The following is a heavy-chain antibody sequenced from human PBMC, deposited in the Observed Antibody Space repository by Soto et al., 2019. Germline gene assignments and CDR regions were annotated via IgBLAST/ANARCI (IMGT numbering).Heavy chain of an antibody. CDR3: ARGMYGTPPHAFDI. D-gene: IGHD1-1*01. CDR1: GFTFSSYE. V-gene: IGHV3-48*03. CDR2: ISSSGSTI. Sequence: GGSLRLSCAASGFTFSSYEMNWVRQAPGKGLEWVSYISSSGSTIYYADSVKGRFTISRDNAKNSLYLQMNSLRAEDTAVYYCARGMYGTPPHAFDIWGQGTMVTVSS. J-gene: IGHJ3*02.